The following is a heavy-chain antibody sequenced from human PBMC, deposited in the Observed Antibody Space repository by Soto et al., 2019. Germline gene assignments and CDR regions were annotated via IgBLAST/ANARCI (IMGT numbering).Heavy chain of an antibody. J-gene: IGHJ4*02. CDR3: ARDLIRFCGGDCGYFDY. CDR1: GFTFSSYA. D-gene: IGHD2-21*02. CDR2: ISYDGSNK. V-gene: IGHV3-30-3*01. Sequence: GGSLRLSCAASGFTFSSYAMHWVRQAPGKGLEWVAVISYDGSNKYYADSVKGRFTISRDNSKNTLYLQMNSLRAEDTAVYYCARDLIRFCGGDCGYFDYWGQGTLVTVSS.